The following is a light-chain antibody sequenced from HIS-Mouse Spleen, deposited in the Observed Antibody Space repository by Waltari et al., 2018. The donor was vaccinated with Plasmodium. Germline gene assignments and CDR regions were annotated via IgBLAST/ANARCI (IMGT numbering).Light chain of an antibody. Sequence: QSALTQPPSASGSPGQSVTISCTGTSSDVGGYNYVSWYQPHPGKATKLRIYEVSKRPSGVPGRFSGAKAGNTASLTVSGLHAEDEADYYCSSYAGSNNVVCDGGTKLTVL. J-gene: IGLJ2*01. CDR2: EVS. CDR3: SSYAGSNNVV. V-gene: IGLV2-8*01. CDR1: SSDVGGYNY.